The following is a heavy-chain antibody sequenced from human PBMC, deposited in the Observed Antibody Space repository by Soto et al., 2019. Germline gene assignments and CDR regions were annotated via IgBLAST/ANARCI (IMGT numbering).Heavy chain of an antibody. CDR1: GFTFSSYS. CDR2: ISSSSSYI. J-gene: IGHJ3*02. Sequence: EVQLVESGGGLVKPGGSLRLSCAASGFTFSSYSMNWVRQAPGKGLEWVSSISSSSSYIYYADSVKGRFTISRDNAKNTHKLQMNSLRGEDTDVYYCGRDHPSIGVVPAAMDALEIWGQGTIVTGSS. V-gene: IGHV3-21*01. D-gene: IGHD2-2*01. CDR3: GRDHPSIGVVPAAMDALEI.